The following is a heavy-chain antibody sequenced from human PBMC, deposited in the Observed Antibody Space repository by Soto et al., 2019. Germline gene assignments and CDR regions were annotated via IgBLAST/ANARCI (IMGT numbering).Heavy chain of an antibody. CDR3: AKGPNSGYETYYFDY. CDR2: ISGSGGST. J-gene: IGHJ4*02. D-gene: IGHD5-12*01. V-gene: IGHV3-23*01. Sequence: HPGGSLRLSCAASGFTFSSYAMSWVRKAPGKGLEWVSAISGSGGSTYYADSVKGRFTISRDNSKNTLYLQMNSLRAEDTAVYYCAKGPNSGYETYYFDYWGQGTLVTVSS. CDR1: GFTFSSYA.